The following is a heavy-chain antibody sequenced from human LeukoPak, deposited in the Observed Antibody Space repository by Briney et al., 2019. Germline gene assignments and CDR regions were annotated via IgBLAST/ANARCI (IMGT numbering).Heavy chain of an antibody. CDR3: ARDVDTAMAHPYYFDY. CDR2: ISSSSSYT. D-gene: IGHD5-18*01. J-gene: IGHJ4*02. V-gene: IGHV3-11*05. Sequence: GGSLRLSCAASGFTFSDYYMSWTRQAPGKGLEWVSYISSSSSYTNYADSVKGRFTISRDNAKNSLYLQMNSLRAEDTAVYYCARDVDTAMAHPYYFDYWGQGTLVTVSS. CDR1: GFTFSDYY.